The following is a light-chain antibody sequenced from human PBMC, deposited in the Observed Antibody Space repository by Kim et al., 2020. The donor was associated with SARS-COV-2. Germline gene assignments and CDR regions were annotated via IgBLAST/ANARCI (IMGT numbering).Light chain of an antibody. CDR3: QQANNFPLT. CDR2: PAS. CDR1: QGINSL. V-gene: IGKV1-12*01. J-gene: IGKJ4*01. Sequence: DIQMTQSPSSVSASVGDRVTITCRASQGINSLLAWYQQKPGKAPKLLIFPASSLESGVPSRFSRSGSGTDFTLTISSLQPEDFATYFCQQANNFPLTFGGGTKVDIK.